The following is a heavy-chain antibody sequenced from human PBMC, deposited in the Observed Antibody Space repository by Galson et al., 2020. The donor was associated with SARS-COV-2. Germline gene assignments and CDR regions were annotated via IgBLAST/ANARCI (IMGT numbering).Heavy chain of an antibody. J-gene: IGHJ6*02. CDR2: ISSSSSYI. CDR1: GFSFSAYS. CDR3: ARDASWAMFAMDV. Sequence: GESLKISCAASGFSFSAYSMNWVRQAPGKGPEWVSAISSSSSYIYYEDSVKGRFTISRDNAKNSVYLQMNSLRAEDTALYYCARDASWAMFAMDVWGQGTTVTVSS. V-gene: IGHV3-21*01. D-gene: IGHD3-10*02.